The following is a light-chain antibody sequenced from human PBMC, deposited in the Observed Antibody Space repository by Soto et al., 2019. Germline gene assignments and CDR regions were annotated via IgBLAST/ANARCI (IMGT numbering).Light chain of an antibody. CDR3: QQSYSTLT. V-gene: IGKV1-5*03. J-gene: IGKJ3*01. Sequence: DIPMTQSPSTLSASVGDRVAITCRASQSISTYLAWYQQKPGKAPKLLIYKASSLESGVPSRFSGSGSGAEFTLTISSLQPDDFATYYCQQSYSTLTFGPGTKVDIK. CDR1: QSISTY. CDR2: KAS.